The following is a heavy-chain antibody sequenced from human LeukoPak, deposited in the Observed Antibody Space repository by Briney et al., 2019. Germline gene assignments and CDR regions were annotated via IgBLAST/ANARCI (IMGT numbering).Heavy chain of an antibody. CDR2: IYSGGNT. CDR3: ASGLEHLQHWFY. Sequence: GGSLRLSCLASGFTVSTSYMSWVRQAPGRGLEWVSVIYSGGNTYYADSVKGRFIISGDNSKNTLFLQMEALRGEDTAVYYCASGLEHLQHWFYWGQGTRVSVYS. D-gene: IGHD1/OR15-1a*01. CDR1: GFTVSTSY. V-gene: IGHV3-66*01. J-gene: IGHJ4*02.